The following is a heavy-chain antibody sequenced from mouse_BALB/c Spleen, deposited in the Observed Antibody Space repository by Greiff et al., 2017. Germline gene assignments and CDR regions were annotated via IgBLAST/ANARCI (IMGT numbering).Heavy chain of an antibody. D-gene: IGHD3-1*01. CDR1: GYTFTDYV. Sequence: VQLQQSGPELVKPGASVKMSCKASGYTFTDYVISWVKQRTGQGLEWIGEIYPGSGSTYYNEKFKGKATLTADKSSNTAYMQLSSLTSEDSAVYFCARGAARATFAYWGQGTLVTVSA. CDR3: ARGAARATFAY. J-gene: IGHJ3*01. V-gene: IGHV1-77*01. CDR2: IYPGSGST.